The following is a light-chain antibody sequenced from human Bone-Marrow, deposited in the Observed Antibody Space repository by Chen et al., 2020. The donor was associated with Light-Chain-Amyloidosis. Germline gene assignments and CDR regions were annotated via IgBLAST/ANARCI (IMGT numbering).Light chain of an antibody. J-gene: IGLJ1*01. Sequence: QSALTQPASVSGSPGPSITISCTGTSSDVGGDTHVSWYQQHPDNAPKLMISEVTNRPSWVPDRFSGSKSDNTASLTISGLQTEDEADYFCSSYTITNTLVFGSGTRVTVL. CDR1: SSDVGGDTH. CDR2: EVT. CDR3: SSYTITNTLV. V-gene: IGLV2-14*01.